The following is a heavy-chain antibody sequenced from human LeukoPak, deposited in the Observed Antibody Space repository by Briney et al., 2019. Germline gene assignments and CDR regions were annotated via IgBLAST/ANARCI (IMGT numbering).Heavy chain of an antibody. Sequence: GGSLRLSCAASGFTFSSYDMHWVRQATGKGLEWVSAIGTAGDTYYPGSVKGRFTISRENAKNSLYLQMNSLRAGDTAVYYCARGTANTFNYYYYYGMDVWGQGTTVTVSS. CDR3: ARGTANTFNYYYYYGMDV. J-gene: IGHJ6*02. D-gene: IGHD1-1*01. CDR1: GFTFSSYD. V-gene: IGHV3-13*01. CDR2: IGTAGDT.